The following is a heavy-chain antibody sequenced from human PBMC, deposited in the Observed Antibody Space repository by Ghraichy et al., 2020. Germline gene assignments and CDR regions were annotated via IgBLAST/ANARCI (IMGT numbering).Heavy chain of an antibody. V-gene: IGHV3-33*01. CDR1: GFTFSSYG. Sequence: GGSLRLSCAASGFTFSSYGMHWVRQAPGKGLEWVAVIWYDGSNKYYADSVKGRFTISRDNSKNTLYLQMNSLRAEDTAVYYCAREYVGATTRSIFDYWGQGTLVTVSS. J-gene: IGHJ4*02. CDR2: IWYDGSNK. D-gene: IGHD1-26*01. CDR3: AREYVGATTRSIFDY.